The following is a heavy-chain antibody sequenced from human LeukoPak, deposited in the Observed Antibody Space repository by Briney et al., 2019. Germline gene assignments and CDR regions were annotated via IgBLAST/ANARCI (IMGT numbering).Heavy chain of an antibody. Sequence: GASVKVSCKASGYTFNSYGITWMRQAPGQGLEWVGWISVYNGVTKFAQKVQDRVTMTTDTSTNIAYMELRNLRSDDTAVYYCARVWYPPDAFDFWGQGTMVTVSS. J-gene: IGHJ3*01. V-gene: IGHV1-18*01. D-gene: IGHD6-13*01. CDR3: ARVWYPPDAFDF. CDR1: GYTFNSYG. CDR2: ISVYNGVT.